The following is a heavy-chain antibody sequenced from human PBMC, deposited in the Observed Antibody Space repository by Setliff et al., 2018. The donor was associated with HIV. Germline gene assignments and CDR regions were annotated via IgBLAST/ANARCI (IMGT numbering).Heavy chain of an antibody. J-gene: IGHJ4*02. V-gene: IGHV4-30-4*08. CDR1: DASITADTFY. CDR3: ARDGGSSGWYFVLGYSDY. CDR2: IHNSGTT. D-gene: IGHD6-19*01. Sequence: ASETLSLTCTVSDASITADTFYWNWLRQPPGKGPEWIGYIHNSGTTHYNPAFESRLIISLDMSNNRFSLKLNSVTAADTAMYYCARDGGSSGWYFVLGYSDYWGPGTLVTVSS.